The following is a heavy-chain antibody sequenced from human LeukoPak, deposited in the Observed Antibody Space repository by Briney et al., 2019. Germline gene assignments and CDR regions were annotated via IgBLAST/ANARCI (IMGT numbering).Heavy chain of an antibody. CDR3: AKDLHLSGDTDFDC. CDR1: GFTFSSYA. D-gene: IGHD5-12*01. Sequence: PGGSLRLSCAASGFTFSSYAMSWVRQAPGKGLEWVSAISGSGGSTYYADSVKGRFTISRDNSKNTLYLQKNSLRAGDTAVYSCAKDLHLSGDTDFDCGGQGTLVTVSS. CDR2: ISGSGGST. V-gene: IGHV3-23*01. J-gene: IGHJ4*02.